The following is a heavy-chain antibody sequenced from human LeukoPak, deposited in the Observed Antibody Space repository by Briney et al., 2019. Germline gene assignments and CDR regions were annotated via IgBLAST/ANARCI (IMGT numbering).Heavy chain of an antibody. D-gene: IGHD4-17*01. CDR3: ARRLPVTVTTWCVFDY. J-gene: IGHJ4*02. CDR2: IYPGDSDT. Sequence: GESLKISCKGSGYSFTSYRIGWVRQIPGKGLEWMGIIYPGDSDTRYSPSLQGQVTISADKSISTAYLQWSSLKASDTAMYYCARRLPVTVTTWCVFDYWGQGTLVTVSS. CDR1: GYSFTSYR. V-gene: IGHV5-51*01.